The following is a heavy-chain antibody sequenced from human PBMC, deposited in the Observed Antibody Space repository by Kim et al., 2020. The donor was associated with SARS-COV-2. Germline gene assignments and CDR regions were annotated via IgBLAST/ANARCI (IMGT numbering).Heavy chain of an antibody. D-gene: IGHD3-10*01. V-gene: IGHV1-69*13. J-gene: IGHJ3*02. CDR2: IIPIFGTA. CDR3: ARDYYGSGSYVLWFAFDI. Sequence: SVKVSCKASGGTFSSYAISWVRQAPGQGLEWMGGIIPIFGTANYAQKFQGRVTITADESTSTAYMELSSLRSEDTAVYYCARDYYGSGSYVLWFAFDIWGQGTMVTVSS. CDR1: GGTFSSYA.